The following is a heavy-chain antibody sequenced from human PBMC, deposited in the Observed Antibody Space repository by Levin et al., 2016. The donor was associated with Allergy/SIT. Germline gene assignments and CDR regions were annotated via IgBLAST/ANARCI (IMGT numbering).Heavy chain of an antibody. V-gene: IGHV4-34*01. CDR2: INHSGST. CDR1: GGSFSGYY. D-gene: IGHD2-21*01. CDR3: ARGPRCSGGSCRAYCGGDCPSPFDY. Sequence: SETLSLTCAVYGGSFSGYYWSWIRQPPGKGLEWIGEINHSGSTNYNPSLKSRVTISVDTSKNQFSLKLSSVTAADTAVYYCARGPRCSGGSCRAYCGGDCPSPFDYWGQGTLVTVSS. J-gene: IGHJ4*02.